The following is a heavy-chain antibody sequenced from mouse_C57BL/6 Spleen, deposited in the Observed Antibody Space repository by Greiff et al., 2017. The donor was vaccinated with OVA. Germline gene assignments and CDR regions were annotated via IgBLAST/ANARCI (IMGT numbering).Heavy chain of an antibody. D-gene: IGHD2-4*01. J-gene: IGHJ3*01. CDR2: IDPNSGGT. V-gene: IGHV1-72*01. Sequence: QVQLQQPGAELVKPGASVTLSCKASGYTFTSYWMHWVKQRPGRGLEWIGRIDPNSGGTKYNEKFKSKATLTADKPSSTAYMRLSSLTSEDSAVYYCSRSYDYDSFAYWGQGTLVTVSA. CDR1: GYTFTSYW. CDR3: SRSYDYDSFAY.